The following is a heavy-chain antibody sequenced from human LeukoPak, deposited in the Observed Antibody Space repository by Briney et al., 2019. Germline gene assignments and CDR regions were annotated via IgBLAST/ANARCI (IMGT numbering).Heavy chain of an antibody. V-gene: IGHV4-61*01. D-gene: IGHD7-27*01. CDR3: ARWGTY. Sequence: SETLSLTCTVSGGSVSSGTYFWTWVRQPPGKGLEWIGHIHYSVTTNYNPSLKSRVTMSLDTSKNQFSLKLTSATAADTAIYFCARWGTYWGQGILVTVSS. CDR1: GGSVSSGTYF. CDR2: IHYSVTT. J-gene: IGHJ4*02.